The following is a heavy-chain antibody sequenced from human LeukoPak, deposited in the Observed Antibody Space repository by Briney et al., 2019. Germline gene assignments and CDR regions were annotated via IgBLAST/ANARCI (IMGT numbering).Heavy chain of an antibody. Sequence: SETLSLTCSVSGASLTIYYWNWIRQPAGKGLEWIGRYASGTTTHNPSLKSQFSMSIDTSKNQISLKLTSVTAADTAVYYCATGDNSFDNWGQGTLVTVTP. CDR3: ATGDNSFDN. CDR2: YASGTT. CDR1: GASLTIYY. J-gene: IGHJ4*02. D-gene: IGHD7-27*01. V-gene: IGHV4-4*07.